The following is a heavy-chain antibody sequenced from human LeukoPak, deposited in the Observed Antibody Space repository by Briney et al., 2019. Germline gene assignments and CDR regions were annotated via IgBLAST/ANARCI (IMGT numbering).Heavy chain of an antibody. CDR2: IKSKNEGGTT. CDR1: GFPFTNAL. Sequence: GGPLRHSCTASGFPFTNALMTWVRQATGKGLEWVGRIKSKNEGGTTEYAAPVKGRFTISRDDSKNTLYLQMNSLETEDTAVYYCTTDPPTVVKAWGQGALVTVSS. V-gene: IGHV3-15*01. CDR3: TTDPPTVVKA. J-gene: IGHJ4*02. D-gene: IGHD4-23*01.